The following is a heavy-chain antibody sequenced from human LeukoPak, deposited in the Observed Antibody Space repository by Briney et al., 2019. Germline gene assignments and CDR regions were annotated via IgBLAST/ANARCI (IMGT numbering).Heavy chain of an antibody. CDR3: ARFNSGGFDN. V-gene: IGHV4-59*01. D-gene: IGHD3-10*01. CDR2: VYYSGST. Sequence: SETLSLTCTVSGDSIGYDYWSWIRQPPGKGLEWIGYVYYSGSTNYNPSLKSRVTISVDTSKNQFSLNLNSVTAADTAVYFCARFNSGGFDNWGRGSPVTVSS. J-gene: IGHJ4*02. CDR1: GDSIGYDY.